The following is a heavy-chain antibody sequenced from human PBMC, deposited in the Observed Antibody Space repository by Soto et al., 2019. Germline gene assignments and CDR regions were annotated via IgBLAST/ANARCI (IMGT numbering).Heavy chain of an antibody. D-gene: IGHD4-17*01. J-gene: IGHJ4*02. V-gene: IGHV1-69*08. CDR1: GGPVSSYT. CDR3: AGDSGKSDYDFNF. CDR2: IIPLLGRA. Sequence: QVQLVQSGAEVKKPGSSVKVSCKASGGPVSSYTLSWVRQAPGQGLEWMGRIIPLLGRATYAGKFQGRVTITANKSTSTVYMDLSSLRSEDTAVYFCAGDSGKSDYDFNFWGQGTLVTVSS.